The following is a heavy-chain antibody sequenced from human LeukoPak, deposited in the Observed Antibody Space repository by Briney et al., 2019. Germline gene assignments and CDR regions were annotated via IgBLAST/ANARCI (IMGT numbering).Heavy chain of an antibody. D-gene: IGHD6-19*01. CDR3: ARGRRGVAGAKDY. V-gene: IGHV1-2*02. CDR2: INPNSGGT. Sequence: GASVKVSCKASGYTFTDYYMHWVRQAPGQGLEWMGWINPNSGGTNYAQKFQGRVTMTRDTSISTAYMELSRLRSDDTAVYYCARGRRGVAGAKDYWGQGTLVTVSS. CDR1: GYTFTDYY. J-gene: IGHJ4*02.